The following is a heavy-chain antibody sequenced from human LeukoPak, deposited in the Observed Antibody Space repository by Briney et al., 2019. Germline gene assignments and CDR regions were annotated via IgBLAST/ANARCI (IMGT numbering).Heavy chain of an antibody. D-gene: IGHD1-26*01. CDR3: ARDRQVGATGY. CDR2: IKQDGSEK. V-gene: IGHV3-7*01. Sequence: GGSLRLSCAASGFSFSTYWMTWVRQASGKGLEWGANIKQDGSEKYYVDSVKGRFTISRDNAKNSLYLQMNSLRAEETAVYYCARDRQVGATGYWGQGTLVTVSS. CDR1: GFSFSTYW. J-gene: IGHJ4*02.